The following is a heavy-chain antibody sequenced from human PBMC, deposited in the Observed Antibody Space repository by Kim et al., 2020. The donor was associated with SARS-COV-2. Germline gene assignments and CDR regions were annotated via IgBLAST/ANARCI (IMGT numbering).Heavy chain of an antibody. Sequence: SGGTNYAKKFQGRVTMTRDTSISTAYMELSRLRSDDTAVYYCARGMGFDYWGQGTLVTVSS. J-gene: IGHJ4*02. V-gene: IGHV1-2*02. CDR3: ARGMGFDY. D-gene: IGHD3-16*01. CDR2: SGGT.